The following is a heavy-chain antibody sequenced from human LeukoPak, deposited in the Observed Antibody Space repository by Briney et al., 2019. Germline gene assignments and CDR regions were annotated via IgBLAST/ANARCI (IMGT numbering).Heavy chain of an antibody. CDR1: GYSFTNYG. J-gene: IGHJ3*02. Sequence: ASVKVSCKTSGYSFTNYGLTWVRQAPGQGLEWMGWISPYNDNTNYAQKFQGRVTMTTDTSTRTAYMELRSLRSDDTAVYHCARRLDIVVSIAFDIWGQGTMVIVSS. V-gene: IGHV1-18*01. D-gene: IGHD5-12*01. CDR2: ISPYNDNT. CDR3: ARRLDIVVSIAFDI.